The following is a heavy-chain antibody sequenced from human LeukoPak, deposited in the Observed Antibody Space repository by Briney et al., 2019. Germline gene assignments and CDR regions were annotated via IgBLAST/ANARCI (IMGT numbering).Heavy chain of an antibody. V-gene: IGHV4-59*08. CDR1: GGSISSYY. CDR2: IYYSGST. J-gene: IGHJ3*02. CDR3: ARDTWDSSAFDI. Sequence: SETLSLTCTVSGGSISSYYWSWIRQPPGKGLEWIGYIYYSGSTNYNPSLKSRVTISVDTSKNQFSLKLTSVTAADTAVYYCARDTWDSSAFDIWGQGTMVTVSS. D-gene: IGHD1-26*01.